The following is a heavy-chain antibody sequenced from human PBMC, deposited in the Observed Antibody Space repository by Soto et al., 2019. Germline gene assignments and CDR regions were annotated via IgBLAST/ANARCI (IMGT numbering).Heavy chain of an antibody. V-gene: IGHV5-10-1*01. J-gene: IGHJ6*02. CDR1: GYSLATYW. CDR3: ARLGDCSGGSCFSRYYYHGMDV. D-gene: IGHD2-15*01. CDR2: IDPSDSYI. Sequence: PGESLKISCKSSGYSLATYWITWVRQMPGKGLEWMGRIDPSDSYINYSPSFQGRVTISADKSLNTAYLQWSSLEASETAMYYCARLGDCSGGSCFSRYYYHGMDVWGQGTTVTVSS.